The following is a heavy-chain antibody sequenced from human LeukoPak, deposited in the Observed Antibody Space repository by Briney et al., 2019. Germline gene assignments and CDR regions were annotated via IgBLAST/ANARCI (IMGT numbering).Heavy chain of an antibody. CDR1: GGSVSSGSYY. CDR3: ARDVSSGYPRDY. Sequence: SETLSLTCTVSGGSVSSGSYYWSWIRQPPGKGLEWIGYIYYSGSTNYNPSLKSRVTISVDTSKNQFSLKLSSVTAADTAVYYCARDVSSGYPRDYWGQGTLVTVSS. D-gene: IGHD3-22*01. CDR2: IYYSGST. V-gene: IGHV4-61*01. J-gene: IGHJ4*02.